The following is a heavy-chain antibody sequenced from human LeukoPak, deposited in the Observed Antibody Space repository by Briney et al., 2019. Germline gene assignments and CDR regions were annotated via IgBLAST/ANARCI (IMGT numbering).Heavy chain of an antibody. Sequence: PGGSLRLSCAGSGFSFSSYAIHWVRQAPGKGLEWVALISYHGGNKYYADSVKGRFTISRDNAKNSLYLQMNSLRAEDTAVYYCARRWGSGFDYWGQGTLVTVSS. CDR1: GFSFSSYA. CDR2: ISYHGGNK. V-gene: IGHV3-30*03. D-gene: IGHD2-21*01. CDR3: ARRWGSGFDY. J-gene: IGHJ4*02.